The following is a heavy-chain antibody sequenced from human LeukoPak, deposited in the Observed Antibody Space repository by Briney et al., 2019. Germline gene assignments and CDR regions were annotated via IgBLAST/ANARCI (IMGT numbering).Heavy chain of an antibody. J-gene: IGHJ3*01. Sequence: KPSETLSLTCTVSGDSISSSYWNWIRQPPGKGLEWIGYIFYTGSTNYNPSLRSRVTISVDTSKNQVSLILSSVTAADTAVYYCSRGRAAAFDVWGQGTMATVSS. V-gene: IGHV4-59*01. CDR3: SRGRAAAFDV. CDR1: GDSISSSY. D-gene: IGHD5-12*01. CDR2: IFYTGST.